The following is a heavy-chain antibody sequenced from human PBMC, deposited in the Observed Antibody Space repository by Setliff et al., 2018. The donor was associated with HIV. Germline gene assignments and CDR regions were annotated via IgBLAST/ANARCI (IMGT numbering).Heavy chain of an antibody. CDR2: ISSTSSYI. D-gene: IGHD6-19*01. CDR3: ARDSPQGRNAVTGKTGHDF. CDR1: GFTFSSYS. V-gene: IGHV3-21*01. Sequence: GGSLRLSCAASGFTFSSYSMNWVRQAPGKGLEWVSSISSTSSYIYYADSVKGRFTISRDNAKNSLYLQMNSLRAEDTAVYYFARDSPQGRNAVTGKTGHDFWGQGTLVTVSS. J-gene: IGHJ4*02.